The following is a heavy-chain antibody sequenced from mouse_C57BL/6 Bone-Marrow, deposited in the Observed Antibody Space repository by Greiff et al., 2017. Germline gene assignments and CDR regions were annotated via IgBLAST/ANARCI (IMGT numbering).Heavy chain of an antibody. Sequence: VQLQQSGAELVRPGASVTLSCKASGYTFTDYEMHWVKQTPVHGLEWIGAIDPETGGTAYNQKFKGKAILTADKSSSTAYMELRSLTSEDSAVYYCTRLLLGPSWFAYWGQGTLVTVSA. CDR2: IDPETGGT. V-gene: IGHV1-15*01. D-gene: IGHD4-1*01. CDR1: GYTFTDYE. CDR3: TRLLLGPSWFAY. J-gene: IGHJ3*01.